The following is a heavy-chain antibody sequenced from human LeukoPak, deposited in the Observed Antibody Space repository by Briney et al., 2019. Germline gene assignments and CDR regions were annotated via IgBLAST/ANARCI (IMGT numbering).Heavy chain of an antibody. CDR3: AKEDGVSDQFDY. CDR2: ISYDGSNK. Sequence: GGSLRLSCAASGFTFSSYGMHWVRQAPGKGLEWVAVISYDGSNKYYADSVKGRFTISRDNSKNTLYLQMNSLRAEDTAVYYCAKEDGVSDQFDYWGQGTLVTVSS. J-gene: IGHJ4*02. D-gene: IGHD5/OR15-5a*01. V-gene: IGHV3-30*18. CDR1: GFTFSSYG.